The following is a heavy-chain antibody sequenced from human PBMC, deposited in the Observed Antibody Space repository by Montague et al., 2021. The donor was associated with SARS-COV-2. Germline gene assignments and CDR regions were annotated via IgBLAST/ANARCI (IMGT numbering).Heavy chain of an antibody. CDR2: VYYTGET. D-gene: IGHD3-3*01. V-gene: IGHV4-59*01. CDR3: ERFWRGYVDN. J-gene: IGHJ4*02. CDR1: GGSISSYY. Sequence: SETLSLTCTFSGGSISSYYWNWTRLPPGTALEWLWYVYYTGETTXNPSLKGRVTISVDTSRSQFPLRLTSVTAADTAVYFCERFWRGYVDNWSQGALVTVSS.